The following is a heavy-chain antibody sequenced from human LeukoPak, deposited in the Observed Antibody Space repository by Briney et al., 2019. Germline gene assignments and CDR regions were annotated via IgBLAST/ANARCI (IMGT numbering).Heavy chain of an antibody. V-gene: IGHV3-48*02. CDR1: LLTFIRYS. CDR2: INSSCGTI. CDR3: ARDEAYSGSYVVT. D-gene: IGHD1-26*01. Sequence: GGSLRLSCAASLLTFIRYSMNWVRQAPGKGLEWVSYINSSCGTIHYADSVKGGFTISRDNPKNLFFLQMDSLRDGGTYVCLFARDEAYSGSYVVTCGQGALVTVSP. J-gene: IGHJ5*02.